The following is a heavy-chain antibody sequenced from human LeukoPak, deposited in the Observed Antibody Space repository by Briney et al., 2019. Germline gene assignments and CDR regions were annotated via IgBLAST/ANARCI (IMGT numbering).Heavy chain of an antibody. CDR1: GFTFSGSA. V-gene: IGHV3-73*01. D-gene: IGHD5-18*01. J-gene: IGHJ4*02. CDR2: IRSKANSYAT. Sequence: GRSLRLSCAASGFTFSGSAMHWVRQASGKGLEWVGRIRSKANSYATAYAASVKGRFTISRDDSKNTAYLQMNSLKTEDTAVYYCTSRKDTAMVTPVDYWGQGTLVTVSS. CDR3: TSRKDTAMVTPVDY.